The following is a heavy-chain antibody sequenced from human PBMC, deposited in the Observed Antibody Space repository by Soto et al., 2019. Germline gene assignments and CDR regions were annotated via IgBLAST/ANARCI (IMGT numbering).Heavy chain of an antibody. J-gene: IGHJ4*02. D-gene: IGHD1-7*01. V-gene: IGHV3-48*03. CDR3: VKDRGRRTYDY. CDR2: ISSSGTI. Sequence: PVGSLRLSCAASGFAFSSFEMNWVRQAPGKGLEWVSYISSSGTIYYADSVKGRFTISRDNAKSSLFLQMNSLRAEDTAVYYCVKDRGRRTYDYWGPGTLVTVSS. CDR1: GFAFSSFE.